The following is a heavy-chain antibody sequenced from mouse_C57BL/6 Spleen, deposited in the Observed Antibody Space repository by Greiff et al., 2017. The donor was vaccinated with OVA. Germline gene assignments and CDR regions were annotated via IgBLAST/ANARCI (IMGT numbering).Heavy chain of an antibody. CDR3: ARGDYDEYFDV. D-gene: IGHD2-4*01. V-gene: IGHV1-22*01. CDR1: GYTFTDYN. CDR2: INPNNGGT. J-gene: IGHJ1*03. Sequence: VHVKQSGPELVKPGASVKMSCKASGYTFTDYNMHWVKQSHGKSLEWIGYINPNNGGTSYNQKFKGKATLTVNKSSSTAYMELRSLTSEDSAVYYCARGDYDEYFDVWGTGTTVTVSS.